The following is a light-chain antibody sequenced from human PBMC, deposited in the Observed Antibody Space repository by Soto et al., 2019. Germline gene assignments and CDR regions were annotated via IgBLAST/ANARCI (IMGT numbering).Light chain of an antibody. V-gene: IGKV3-15*01. CDR1: QAVGYN. CDR3: QQSYT. Sequence: EIVLTQSPATLSLSPGERVTLSCRASQAVGYNLAWYQHKPGQAPRLLIYGASTRVTGIPTRFSGSGSGTEFTLTISSLQSEDFAIYYCQQSYTFGQGTKLEIK. CDR2: GAS. J-gene: IGKJ2*01.